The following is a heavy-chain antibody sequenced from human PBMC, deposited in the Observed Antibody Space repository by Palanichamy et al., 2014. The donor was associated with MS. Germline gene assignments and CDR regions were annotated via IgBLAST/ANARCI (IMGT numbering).Heavy chain of an antibody. Sequence: VQSGAEVKKPGASVKVSCKASGYTFTSYGISWVRQAPGQGLEWMGWISAYNGNTNYAQKLQGRVTMTTDTSTSTAYMELRSLRSDDTAVYYCARDPRITIFGVVIIPGGFENYYYGMDVWGQGTTVTVSS. V-gene: IGHV1-18*04. CDR3: ARDPRITIFGVVIIPGGFENYYYGMDV. D-gene: IGHD3-3*01. CDR2: ISAYNGNT. J-gene: IGHJ6*02. CDR1: GYTFTSYG.